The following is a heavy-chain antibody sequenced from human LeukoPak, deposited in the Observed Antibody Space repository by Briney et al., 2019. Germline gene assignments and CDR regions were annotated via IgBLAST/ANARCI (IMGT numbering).Heavy chain of an antibody. CDR3: ARDIVSGSGSLDY. D-gene: IGHD3-10*01. Sequence: GGSLRLSCAASRFSFSNYWMHWVRQAPGKGLVWVSRVKSDGSNPSYADSVKGRFTISRDNAENMMYLQMNTLGAEDTAVYYCARDIVSGSGSLDYWGQGTLVTVSS. V-gene: IGHV3-74*01. CDR2: VKSDGSNP. J-gene: IGHJ4*02. CDR1: RFSFSNYW.